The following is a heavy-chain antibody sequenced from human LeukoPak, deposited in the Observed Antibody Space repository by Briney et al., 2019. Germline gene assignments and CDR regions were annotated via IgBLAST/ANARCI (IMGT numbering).Heavy chain of an antibody. CDR1: GFTFSSYV. CDR2: INGSGGST. CDR3: AKMQDIVVVPAAMASQGFDY. D-gene: IGHD2-2*01. V-gene: IGHV3-23*01. J-gene: IGHJ4*02. Sequence: PGGSLRVSCVACGFTFSSYVMTWVRQAPGKGLEWVSVINGSGGSTYYADSVKGRFTISRDNSKNTLYLQMNSLRAEDTAVYYCAKMQDIVVVPAAMASQGFDYWGQGTLVTVSS.